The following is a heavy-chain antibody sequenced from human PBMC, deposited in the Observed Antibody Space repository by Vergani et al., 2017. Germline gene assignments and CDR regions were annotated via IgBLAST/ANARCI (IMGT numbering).Heavy chain of an antibody. CDR1: GASIRSSNYH. D-gene: IGHD6-19*01. J-gene: IGHJ5*02. CDR3: ARLSTVEWLVKVGWIDP. V-gene: IGHV4-39*01. CDR2: IYYSGST. Sequence: QLQLQESGPGLVKPSATLSLTCSVSGASIRSSNYHWGWIRQPPGKGLEWIASIYYSGSTYYNPSLKSRVTISVDTSKNQFSLKLSSVTAADTTVYLCARLSTVEWLVKVGWIDPWGQGILVTVS.